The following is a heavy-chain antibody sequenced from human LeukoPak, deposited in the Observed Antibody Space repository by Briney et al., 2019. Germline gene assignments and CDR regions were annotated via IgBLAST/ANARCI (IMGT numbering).Heavy chain of an antibody. CDR2: IYHTGNS. D-gene: IGHD3-16*01. CDR1: GGSISGYY. Sequence: PSETLSLTCAVSGGSISGYYWSWIRQPPGKGLEWIGYIYHTGNSNYNPSLRSRVTVSVDTSKNQFSLELTSVTAADTAVYYCARSLLLGELTFRPFFDFWGRGNLVIVSS. CDR3: ARSLLLGELTFRPFFDF. V-gene: IGHV4-59*01. J-gene: IGHJ4*02.